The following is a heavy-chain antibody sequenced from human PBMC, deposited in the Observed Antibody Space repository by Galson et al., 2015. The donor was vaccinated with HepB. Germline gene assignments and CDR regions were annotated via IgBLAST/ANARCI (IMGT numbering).Heavy chain of an antibody. CDR3: ARDQVGGYDGYYYYGMDV. V-gene: IGHV3-48*03. CDR2: ISSSGSTI. D-gene: IGHD5-12*01. CDR1: GFTFSSYE. Sequence: SLRLSCAASGFTFSSYEMNWVRQAPGKGLEWVSYISSSGSTIYYADSVKGRFTISRDNAKNSLYLQMNRLRAEDTAVYYCARDQVGGYDGYYYYGMDVWGQGTTVTVSS. J-gene: IGHJ6*02.